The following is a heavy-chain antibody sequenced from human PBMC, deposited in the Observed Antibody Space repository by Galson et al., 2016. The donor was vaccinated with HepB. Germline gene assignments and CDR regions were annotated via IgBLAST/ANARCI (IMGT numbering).Heavy chain of an antibody. V-gene: IGHV3-53*01. D-gene: IGHD3-9*01. Sequence: SLRLSCAASGFTISSDYMSWVRQAPGKGLEFVSVSYSGGNTYYAESVKGRFTISRDNSKNTLYLQMNSLRAEDSAVYHCVRDGIDFDTYDFDYWGQGTLVTVSS. J-gene: IGHJ4*02. CDR3: VRDGIDFDTYDFDY. CDR2: SYSGGNT. CDR1: GFTISSDY.